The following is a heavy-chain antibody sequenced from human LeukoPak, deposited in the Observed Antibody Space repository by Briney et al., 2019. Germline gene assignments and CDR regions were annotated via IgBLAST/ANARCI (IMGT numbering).Heavy chain of an antibody. CDR1: GFTFSSYG. CDR2: IRYDGSNK. D-gene: IGHD6-13*01. J-gene: IGHJ4*02. Sequence: PGGSLRLSCAASGFTFSSYGMHWVRQAPGKGLEWVAFIRYDGSNKYYADSVKGRFTISRDNSKNTLYLQMNSLGAEDTAVYYCAKDSSSDNYYFDYWGQGTLVTVSS. CDR3: AKDSSSDNYYFDY. V-gene: IGHV3-30*02.